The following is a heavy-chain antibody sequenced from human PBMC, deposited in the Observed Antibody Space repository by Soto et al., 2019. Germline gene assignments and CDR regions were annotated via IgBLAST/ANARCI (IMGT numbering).Heavy chain of an antibody. J-gene: IGHJ4*02. V-gene: IGHV3-30*18. Sequence: VQLVESGGGMVQPGRSLRLSCAASGFTFSSYGMHWVRQAPGKGLEWVAVISYDGSNKYYADSVKGRFTISRDNSKNTLYLQMNSLRAEDTAVYYCAKDRARVAAAGTNFDYWGQGTLVTVSS. CDR1: GFTFSSYG. D-gene: IGHD6-13*01. CDR3: AKDRARVAAAGTNFDY. CDR2: ISYDGSNK.